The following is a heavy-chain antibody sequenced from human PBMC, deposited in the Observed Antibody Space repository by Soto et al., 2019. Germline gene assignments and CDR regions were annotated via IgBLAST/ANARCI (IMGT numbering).Heavy chain of an antibody. CDR2: MNPNGGNT. J-gene: IGHJ6*02. D-gene: IGHD4-4*01. CDR1: GYTFTSYD. CDR3: ARGRVDYRAAYYGMDV. Sequence: ASVKVSCKASGYTFTSYDINWVRQATGQGLEWMGWMNPNGGNTGYAQKFQGRVTMTRNTSISTAYMELSSLRSEDTAVYYCARGRVDYRAAYYGMDVWGQGTTVTVSS. V-gene: IGHV1-8*01.